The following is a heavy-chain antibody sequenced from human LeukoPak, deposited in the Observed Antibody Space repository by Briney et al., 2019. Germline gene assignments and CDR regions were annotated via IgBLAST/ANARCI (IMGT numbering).Heavy chain of an antibody. D-gene: IGHD6-13*01. J-gene: IGHJ4*02. Sequence: GGSLRLSCAASGVTFGSYAMSWVRQAPRKGLEWDSAMSSGYGGTYYADSVKGRFTISRDNSKNTLYLQMNSLRAEDTAVYYCATERQQLVRYYFDYWGQGTLVTVSS. CDR3: ATERQQLVRYYFDY. V-gene: IGHV3-23*01. CDR1: GVTFGSYA. CDR2: MSSGYGGT.